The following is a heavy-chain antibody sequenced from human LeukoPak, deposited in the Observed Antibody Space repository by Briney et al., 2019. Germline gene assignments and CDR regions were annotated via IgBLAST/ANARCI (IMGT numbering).Heavy chain of an antibody. CDR1: GGSISSGNYY. CDR2: IYYSGST. D-gene: IGHD4-17*01. Sequence: SQTLSLTCTVSGGSISSGNYYWSWIRQHPGKGLEWIGYIYYSGSTYYNPSLKSRVTISVDTSKNQFSLKLSSVTVADTAVYYCARAGDGDYADRGAFDIWGQGTMVTVSS. CDR3: ARAGDGDYADRGAFDI. V-gene: IGHV4-31*03. J-gene: IGHJ3*02.